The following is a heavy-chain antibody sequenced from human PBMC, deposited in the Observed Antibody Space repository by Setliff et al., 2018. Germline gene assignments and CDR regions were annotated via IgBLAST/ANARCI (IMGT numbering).Heavy chain of an antibody. Sequence: TCKTSGYSFTNYGINWVRQAPGQGLEWMGWNSVYAREFQGRVTMTIDTPTSTAYMELRSLRSDDTAVYYCARGPPDFVVVPAAAKFDYWGPGTLVTVSS. V-gene: IGHV1-18*01. CDR2: NSVY. CDR3: ARGPPDFVVVPAAAKFDY. J-gene: IGHJ4*02. CDR1: GYSFTNYG. D-gene: IGHD2-2*01.